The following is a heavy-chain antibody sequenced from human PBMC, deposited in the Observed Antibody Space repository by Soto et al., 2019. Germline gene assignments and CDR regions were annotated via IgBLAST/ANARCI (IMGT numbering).Heavy chain of an antibody. J-gene: IGHJ5*02. V-gene: IGHV4-61*01. D-gene: IGHD6-13*01. CDR1: GGSVSSGSYY. Sequence: QVQLQESGPGLVKPSETLSLTCTVSGGSVSSGSYYWSWIRQPPGKGLEWIGYIYYSGGTNYNPSLKSRVTISVDTAKNQFSLKLSSVTAADTAVYYCARDGGIAAAGGYNWFDPWGQGTLVTVSS. CDR3: ARDGGIAAAGGYNWFDP. CDR2: IYYSGGT.